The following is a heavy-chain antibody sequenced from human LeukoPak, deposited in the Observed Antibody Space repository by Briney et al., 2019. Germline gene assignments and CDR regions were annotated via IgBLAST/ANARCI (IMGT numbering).Heavy chain of an antibody. D-gene: IGHD3-22*01. CDR2: INHSGST. CDR1: GGSFSGYY. V-gene: IGHV4-34*01. J-gene: IGHJ4*02. Sequence: PSETLSLTCAVYGGSFSGYYWSWLRQPPGKGLEWIGEINHSGSTNYNPSLKSRVTISVDTSKNQFSLKLSSVTAADTAVYYCATAPYYYDSSGYYSYWGQGTLVTVSS. CDR3: ATAPYYYDSSGYYSY.